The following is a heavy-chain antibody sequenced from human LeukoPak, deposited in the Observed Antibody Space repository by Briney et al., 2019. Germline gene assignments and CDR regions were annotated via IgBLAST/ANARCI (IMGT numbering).Heavy chain of an antibody. CDR1: GFTFSNFA. J-gene: IGHJ3*02. CDR2: ILYDGRNK. Sequence: GGSLRLSCAASGFTFSNFAIRWVRQAPGKGLEWVAVILYDGRNKYYGDSVEGRFTISRDNSKNTLYLQMNSLRAEDTAVYYCAKGSVYSSSFDIWGQGTMVTVSS. D-gene: IGHD6-19*01. CDR3: AKGSVYSSSFDI. V-gene: IGHV3-30*18.